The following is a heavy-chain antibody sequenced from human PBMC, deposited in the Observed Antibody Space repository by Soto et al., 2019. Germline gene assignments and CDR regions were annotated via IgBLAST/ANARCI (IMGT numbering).Heavy chain of an antibody. CDR3: ARGGYCTTCELDY. CDR1: GFTVSSNY. CDR2: IYSGGST. D-gene: IGHD2-8*01. J-gene: IGHJ4*02. V-gene: IGHV3-66*01. Sequence: EVQLVESGGGLVQPGGSLRLSCAASGFTVSSNYMSWVRQAPGKGLEWVSVIYSGGSTYYADSVKGRFTISRDISKNTLYLQMNSLRAEDTAVYYCARGGYCTTCELDYWGQGTLVTVSS.